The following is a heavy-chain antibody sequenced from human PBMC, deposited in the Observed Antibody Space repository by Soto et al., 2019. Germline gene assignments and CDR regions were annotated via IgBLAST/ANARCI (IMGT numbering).Heavy chain of an antibody. J-gene: IGHJ3*02. V-gene: IGHV4-4*02. Sequence: QVQLQESGPGLVKPSGTLSLTCAVSGGSISSSNWWSWVRQPPGKGLAWIGEIYHSGSTNYNPSLKSRVTISVDKSKNQFSLKLRSVTAADTAVYYCARVFIAVAGTLSAFDIWGQGTMVTVSS. D-gene: IGHD6-19*01. CDR3: ARVFIAVAGTLSAFDI. CDR1: GGSISSSNW. CDR2: IYHSGST.